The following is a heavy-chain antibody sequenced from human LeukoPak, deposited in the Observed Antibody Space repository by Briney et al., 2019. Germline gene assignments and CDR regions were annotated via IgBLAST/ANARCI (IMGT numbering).Heavy chain of an antibody. CDR1: GVSISSSNW. D-gene: IGHD6-19*01. V-gene: IGHV4-4*02. CDR3: PRSIIAVAWDY. J-gene: IGHJ4*02. Sequence: SGTLSLTCAVSGVSISSSNWWRWVREPPGKGLEWIGDIYRSGCTNYNPSLESRVTISVDKAKNQFSLKLSSVTAADTPVYYCPRSIIAVAWDYWGQGTLVTVSS. CDR2: IYRSGCT.